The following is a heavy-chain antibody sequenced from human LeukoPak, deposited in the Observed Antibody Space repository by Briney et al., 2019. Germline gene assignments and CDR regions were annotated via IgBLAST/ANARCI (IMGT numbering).Heavy chain of an antibody. V-gene: IGHV3-9*01. CDR3: AKGMFETTGPFDY. J-gene: IGHJ4*02. D-gene: IGHD3-9*01. CDR1: GFTFDDYA. Sequence: GGSLRLSCAASGFTFDDYAMHWVRQAPGKGLEWVSGISWNSGSIGYADSVKGRFTISRDNAKNSLYLQMNSLRAEDTALYYCAKGMFETTGPFDYWGQGTLVAVSS. CDR2: ISWNSGSI.